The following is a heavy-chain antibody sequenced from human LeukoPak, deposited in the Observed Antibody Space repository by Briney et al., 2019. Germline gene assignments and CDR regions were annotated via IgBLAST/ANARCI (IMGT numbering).Heavy chain of an antibody. J-gene: IGHJ1*01. V-gene: IGHV3-74*01. CDR2: IKSDGIST. CDR3: ARDQLLSGYPMEYFQH. CDR1: GFTFSNYW. Sequence: GGSLGLSCVASGFTFSNYWMHWVRQVPGKGLVWVSRIKSDGISTSYADSVKVRFTISRDNAKNTLYLQMNSLRAEDTAVYYCARDQLLSGYPMEYFQHWGQGTLVTVSS. D-gene: IGHD2-2*01.